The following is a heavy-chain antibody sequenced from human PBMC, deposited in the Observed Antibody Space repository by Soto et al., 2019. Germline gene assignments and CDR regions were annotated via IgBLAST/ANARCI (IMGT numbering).Heavy chain of an antibody. CDR2: IKRKIDGETT. CDR3: TIGVGLSETDY. D-gene: IGHD1-26*01. CDR1: GFTFSDAW. V-gene: IGHV3-15*01. Sequence: EVQLVESGGDLVKSGGSLRLSCAVAGFTFSDAWMTWVRQAPGKGLEWVGRIKRKIDGETTDYAAPVKGRFTISRDDSKSTLYLQMSSLKTEDTAVYYCTIGVGLSETDYWGQGTLVTVSS. J-gene: IGHJ4*02.